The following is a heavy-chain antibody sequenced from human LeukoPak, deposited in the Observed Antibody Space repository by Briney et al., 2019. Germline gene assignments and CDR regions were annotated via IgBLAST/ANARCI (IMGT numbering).Heavy chain of an antibody. CDR2: IYYSGST. Sequence: SETLSLTCTVSGGSISSSSYYWGWIRPPPGKGLEWLGCIYYSGSTYYNPSLNSRVTISADTSKNPPSLQLSSVTAADTAVYYCARDRRPYGGNPYNWFDPWGQGTLVTVSS. CDR3: ARDRRPYGGNPYNWFDP. D-gene: IGHD4-23*01. V-gene: IGHV4-39*07. J-gene: IGHJ5*02. CDR1: GGSISSSSYY.